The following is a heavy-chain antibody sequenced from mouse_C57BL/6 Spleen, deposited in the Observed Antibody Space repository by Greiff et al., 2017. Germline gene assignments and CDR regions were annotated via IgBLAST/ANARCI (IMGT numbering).Heavy chain of an antibody. CDR3: ARPPYYYGSSYSYFDY. Sequence: EVKVEESGGGLVKPGGSLKLSCAASGFTFSDYGMHWVRQAPEKGLEWVAYISSGSSTIYYADTVKGRFTISRDNAKNTLFLQMTSLRSEDTAMYYCARPPYYYGSSYSYFDYWGQGTTLTVSS. CDR1: GFTFSDYG. D-gene: IGHD1-1*01. J-gene: IGHJ2*01. V-gene: IGHV5-17*01. CDR2: ISSGSSTI.